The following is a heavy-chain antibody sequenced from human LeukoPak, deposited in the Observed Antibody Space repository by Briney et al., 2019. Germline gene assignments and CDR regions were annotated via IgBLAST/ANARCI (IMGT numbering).Heavy chain of an antibody. CDR3: AKVTYGDYEPSGYFDL. J-gene: IGHJ2*01. V-gene: IGHV3-53*01. CDR1: GFTVSSNY. CDR2: IYSGGST. Sequence: PGGSLRLSCAASGFTVSSNYMSWVRQAPGKGLEWVSVIYSGGSTYYADSVKGRFTISRDNSKNTLYLQMNSLRAEDTAVYYCAKVTYGDYEPSGYFDLWGRGTLVTVSS. D-gene: IGHD4-17*01.